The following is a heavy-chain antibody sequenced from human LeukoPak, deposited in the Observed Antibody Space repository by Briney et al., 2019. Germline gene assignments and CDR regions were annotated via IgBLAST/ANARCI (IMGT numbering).Heavy chain of an antibody. V-gene: IGHV4-59*01. J-gene: IGHJ5*02. D-gene: IGHD2-2*01. CDR2: ISYSGST. CDR1: GASISNFY. CDR3: ARLHCSSPSCHRNWFDP. Sequence: SETLSLTCTVSGASISNFYWSWIRQPPGKGLEWIGDISYSGSTNYNPSLKSRVTMSVDTSKNQFSLKLRSVTAADTAVYYCARLHCSSPSCHRNWFDPWGQGSRVTVSS.